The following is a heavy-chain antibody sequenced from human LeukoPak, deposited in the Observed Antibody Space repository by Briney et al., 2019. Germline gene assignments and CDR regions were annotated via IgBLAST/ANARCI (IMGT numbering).Heavy chain of an antibody. V-gene: IGHV3-30*02. CDR3: AKDPNYDYVWGSYRYTPGY. CDR2: IRYDGSNK. Sequence: PGGSLRLSCAASGFTFSSYGMHWVRQAPGKGLEWVAFIRYDGSNKYYADSVKGRFTISRDNSKNTLYLQMNSLRAEGTAVYYCAKDPNYDYVWGSYRYTPGYWGQGTLVTVSS. J-gene: IGHJ4*02. D-gene: IGHD3-16*02. CDR1: GFTFSSYG.